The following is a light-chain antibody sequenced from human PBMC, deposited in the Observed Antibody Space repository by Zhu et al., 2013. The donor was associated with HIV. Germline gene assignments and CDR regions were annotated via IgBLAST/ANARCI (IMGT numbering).Light chain of an antibody. J-gene: IGKJ1*01. Sequence: EIVLTQSPGSLSLSPGERATLFCRASQSVSSNYLSWYQQKPGQAPSLLIYGASTRATGIPDRFSGSGSGTDFTLTISRLEPEDFAVYYCQQYGSSPWTFGQGTKVEIK. V-gene: IGKV3-20*01. CDR2: GAS. CDR1: QSVSSNY. CDR3: QQYGSSPWT.